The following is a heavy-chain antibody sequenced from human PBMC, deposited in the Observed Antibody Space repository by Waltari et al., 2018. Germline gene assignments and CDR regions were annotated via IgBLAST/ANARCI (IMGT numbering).Heavy chain of an antibody. V-gene: IGHV5-51*01. CDR2: IYPGDSKT. CDR1: GYTFSDYW. Sequence: EVQLVQSGAEVKKPGESLKISCKGSGYTFSDYWIAWVRQMPGEGLEGMGIIYPGDSKTIDSPSFQGQVSSSADKSITTAYLQCSSLKASDSAMYYCARLARNGTYSYFDYWGQGTLVTVSS. D-gene: IGHD1-26*01. J-gene: IGHJ4*02. CDR3: ARLARNGTYSYFDY.